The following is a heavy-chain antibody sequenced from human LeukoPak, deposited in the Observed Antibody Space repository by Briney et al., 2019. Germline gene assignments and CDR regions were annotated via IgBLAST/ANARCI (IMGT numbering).Heavy chain of an antibody. CDR3: ARVRLVRNDAFDI. CDR1: GYTFTSYD. J-gene: IGHJ3*02. Sequence: ASVKVSCKASGYTFTSYDINWVRQATGQGLEWMGWMNPNSGNTGYAQKFQGRVTMTRNTSISTAYMELSSLRSEDTAVYYCARVRLVRNDAFDIWGQGTMVTVSS. CDR2: MNPNSGNT. D-gene: IGHD3-10*01. V-gene: IGHV1-8*01.